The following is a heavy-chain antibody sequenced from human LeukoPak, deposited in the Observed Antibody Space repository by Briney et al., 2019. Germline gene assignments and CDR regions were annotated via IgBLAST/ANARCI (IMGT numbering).Heavy chain of an antibody. V-gene: IGHV1-69*13. Sequence: SVKVSCKASGGTFSSYAISWVRQAPGQGLEWMGGIIPIFGTANYAQKFQGRVTITADESTSTAYMELSSLRSEDTAVYYCARGVRRRGLAAAGPDAFDIWGQGTMVTVSS. J-gene: IGHJ3*02. CDR3: ARGVRRRGLAAAGPDAFDI. D-gene: IGHD6-13*01. CDR1: GGTFSSYA. CDR2: IIPIFGTA.